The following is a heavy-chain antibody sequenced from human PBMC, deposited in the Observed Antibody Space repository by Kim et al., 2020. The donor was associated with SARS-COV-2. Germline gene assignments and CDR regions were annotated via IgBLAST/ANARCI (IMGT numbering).Heavy chain of an antibody. V-gene: IGHV5-51*01. CDR2: IYPGDSDT. Sequence: GESLKISCKGSGYSFTSYWIGWVRQMPGKGLEWMGIIYPGDSDTRYSPSFQGQVTISADRSISTAYLQWSSLKASDTAMYYCARLGSRYRVGWYYYMDVWGKGTTVTVSS. J-gene: IGHJ6*03. CDR1: GYSFTSYW. D-gene: IGHD6-13*01. CDR3: ARLGSRYRVGWYYYMDV.